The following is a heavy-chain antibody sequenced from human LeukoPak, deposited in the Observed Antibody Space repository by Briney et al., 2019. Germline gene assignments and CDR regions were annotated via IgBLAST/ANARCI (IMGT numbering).Heavy chain of an antibody. CDR2: IKKDGGDK. D-gene: IGHD3-10*01. V-gene: IGHV3-7*01. J-gene: IGHJ4*02. CDR1: GFTFSDYW. Sequence: GGSLRLSCAASGFTFSDYWMTWVRQAPGKGLEWVANIKKDGGDKYYVDSVKGRFTVSRDNGKNSLYLQMNSLRAEDTAVYFCLQYDSGNIWGQGTLVTVSS. CDR3: LQYDSGNI.